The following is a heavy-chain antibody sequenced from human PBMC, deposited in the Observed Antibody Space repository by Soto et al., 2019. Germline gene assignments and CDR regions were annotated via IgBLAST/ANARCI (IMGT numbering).Heavy chain of an antibody. V-gene: IGHV1-46*03. D-gene: IGHD3-9*01. Sequence: ASVKGSWKAAGYGMTVDYMRWVRQAPGQGLEWMGIINPSGGSTSYAQKFQGRVTMTRDTSTSTVYMELSSLRSEDTAVYYCATDILPGYLIDWGQGTLVTVSS. J-gene: IGHJ4*02. CDR3: ATDILPGYLID. CDR2: INPSGGST. CDR1: GYGMTVDY.